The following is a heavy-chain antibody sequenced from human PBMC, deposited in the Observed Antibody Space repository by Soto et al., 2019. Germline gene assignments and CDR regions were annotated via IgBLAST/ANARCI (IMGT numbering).Heavy chain of an antibody. Sequence: SGGSLRLSCAASGFTFSSYGMHWVRQAPGKGLEWVAVISYDGSNKYYADSVKGRFTISRDNSKNTLYLQMNSLRAEDTAVYYCGKDLLEWLLRQRGDFGYWGQGTLVTVSS. CDR1: GFTFSSYG. J-gene: IGHJ4*02. V-gene: IGHV3-30*18. CDR3: GKDLLEWLLRQRGDFGY. CDR2: ISYDGSNK. D-gene: IGHD3-3*01.